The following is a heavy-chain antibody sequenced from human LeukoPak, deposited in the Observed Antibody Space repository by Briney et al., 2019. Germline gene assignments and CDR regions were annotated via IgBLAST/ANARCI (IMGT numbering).Heavy chain of an antibody. D-gene: IGHD2-15*01. CDR1: GGSINNYY. J-gene: IGHJ4*02. CDR2: VWYSGTT. V-gene: IGHV4-59*08. CDR3: ARLGGYYFDY. Sequence: LSLTCTVSGGSINNYYWYWMRQPPGKGLEWIGYVWYSGTTKYNPSLKSRVTISVGTSKNQFSLKLSSVTAADTAVYYCARLGGYYFDYWGQGTLVTVSS.